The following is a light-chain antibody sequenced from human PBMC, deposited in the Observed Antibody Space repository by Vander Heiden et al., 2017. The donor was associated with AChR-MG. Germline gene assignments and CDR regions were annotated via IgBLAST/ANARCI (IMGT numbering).Light chain of an antibody. J-gene: IGKJ1*01. CDR3: QQYGSSPQT. Sequence: IVLTHPPGTLSLSPGERATLSCRASQSVSSSYLAWYQQKPGQAPRLLIYGASSRATGIPDRFSGSGSGTDFTLTISRLEPEDFAVYYCQQYGSSPQTFGQGTKVEIK. CDR1: QSVSSSY. CDR2: GAS. V-gene: IGKV3-20*01.